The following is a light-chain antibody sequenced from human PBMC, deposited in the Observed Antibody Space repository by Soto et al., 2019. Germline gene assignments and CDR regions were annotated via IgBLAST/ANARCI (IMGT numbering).Light chain of an antibody. Sequence: DIQMTQSPSTLSASVGDRVTITCRASQSISNRLAWYQQTPGKAPKLLIFKASASQSGVPSRFSGSGSGTEFTLTISRLQPGDFATYYCQHYYNYPPTFGQVTKV. CDR2: KAS. CDR1: QSISNR. V-gene: IGKV1-5*03. J-gene: IGKJ1*01. CDR3: QHYYNYPPT.